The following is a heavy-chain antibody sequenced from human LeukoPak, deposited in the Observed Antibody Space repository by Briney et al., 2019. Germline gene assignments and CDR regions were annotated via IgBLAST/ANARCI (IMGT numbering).Heavy chain of an antibody. V-gene: IGHV3-30*18. CDR1: GFTFSSYG. Sequence: GGSLRLSCAASGFTFSSYGMHWVRQAPGKGLEWLAVISYDGSNKYYADSMKGRFTISRDNSKNTLYLQVNSLRAENTAVYYCAKDQGYFTAWGQGTLVTVPS. CDR3: AKDQGYFTA. D-gene: IGHD3-3*01. CDR2: ISYDGSNK. J-gene: IGHJ5*02.